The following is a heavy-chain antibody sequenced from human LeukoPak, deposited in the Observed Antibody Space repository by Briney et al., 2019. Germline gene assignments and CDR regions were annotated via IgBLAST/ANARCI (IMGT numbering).Heavy chain of an antibody. CDR2: IYYSGST. V-gene: IGHV4-59*01. J-gene: IGHJ4*02. CDR3: ARAEVLPDYYAISGGFDY. D-gene: IGHD3-10*01. CDR1: GGPISTYY. Sequence: SETLSLTCTVSGGPISTYYWSWIRQPPGKGLEWIGYIYYSGSTNYNPSLKGRVTISVDTSKNQFSLKLSSVTAADTAVYYCARAEVLPDYYAISGGFDYWGQGTLVTVSS.